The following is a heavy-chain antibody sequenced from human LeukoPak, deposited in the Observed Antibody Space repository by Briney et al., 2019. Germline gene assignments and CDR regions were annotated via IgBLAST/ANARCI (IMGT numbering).Heavy chain of an antibody. CDR3: ARDDRSATDFWSGYPNDAFDI. CDR1: GGSISSYY. J-gene: IGHJ3*02. CDR2: IYTSGST. V-gene: IGHV4-4*07. Sequence: SETLSLTCTVSGGSISSYYWSWIRQPAGKGLEWIGRIYTSGSTNYNPSLKSRVTMSVGTSKNQFSLKLSSVTAADTAVYYCARDDRSATDFWSGYPNDAFDIWGQGTMVTVSS. D-gene: IGHD3-3*01.